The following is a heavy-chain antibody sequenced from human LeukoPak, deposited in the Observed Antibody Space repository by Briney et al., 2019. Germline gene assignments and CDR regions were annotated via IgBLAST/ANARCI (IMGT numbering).Heavy chain of an antibody. CDR1: GFTFSNYD. CDR2: ISYEGSNK. D-gene: IGHD2-2*01. V-gene: IGHV3-30*18. J-gene: IGHJ4*02. CDR3: AKDLTRSWYFDY. Sequence: GGSLRLSCAASGFTFSNYDMHWVRQAPGKGLEWVALISYEGSNKYYADSVEGRFSISRDNSNNTLYLQMNSLRTEDTAVYYCAKDLTRSWYFDYWGQGTLVTVS.